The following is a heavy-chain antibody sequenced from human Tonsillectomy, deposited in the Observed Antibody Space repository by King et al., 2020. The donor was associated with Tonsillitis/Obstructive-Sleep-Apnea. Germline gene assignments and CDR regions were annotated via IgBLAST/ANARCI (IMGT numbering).Heavy chain of an antibody. V-gene: IGHV4-59*08. Sequence: QLQESGPGLVKPSETLSLTCTVSGDSISTYYWSWIRQPPGRGLEWIGYIYYSGSTNYNPSLKSRVAMSVDTSKNQFSLKLTSVTAGDTAVYDCARGYCSGGGYYSDYYSYMDVWGKGTTVTVSS. CDR1: GDSISTYY. CDR2: IYYSGST. D-gene: IGHD2-15*01. J-gene: IGHJ6*03. CDR3: ARGYCSGGGYYSDYYSYMDV.